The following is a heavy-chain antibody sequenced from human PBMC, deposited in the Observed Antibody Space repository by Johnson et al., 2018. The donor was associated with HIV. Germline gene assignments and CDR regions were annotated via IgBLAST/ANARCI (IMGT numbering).Heavy chain of an antibody. Sequence: VQLVESGGGVVQSGRSLRLSCAASGFTFSNYGMHWVRQAPGKGLEWVSGINWNGGSTGYADSVKGRFTISRDNAKNSLYLQMNSLRAEDTALYFCTRRDSSELGDAFDIWGQGTMVTVSS. CDR3: TRRDSSELGDAFDI. CDR2: INWNGGST. V-gene: IGHV3-20*04. D-gene: IGHD6-6*01. CDR1: GFTFSNYG. J-gene: IGHJ3*02.